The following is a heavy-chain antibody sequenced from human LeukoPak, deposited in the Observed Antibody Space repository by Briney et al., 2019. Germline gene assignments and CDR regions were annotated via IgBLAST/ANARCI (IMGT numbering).Heavy chain of an antibody. CDR1: GGSISSSSYY. CDR3: ASIAAAGTFWFDP. V-gene: IGHV4-39*01. J-gene: IGHJ5*02. CDR2: IYYSGST. Sequence: PSETLSLTCTVSGGSISSSSYYWGWIRQPPGKGLEWIGSIYYSGSTYYNPSLKSRVTISVDTSKNQFSLKLNSVTAADTAVYYCASIAAAGTFWFDPWGQGTLVTVSS. D-gene: IGHD6-13*01.